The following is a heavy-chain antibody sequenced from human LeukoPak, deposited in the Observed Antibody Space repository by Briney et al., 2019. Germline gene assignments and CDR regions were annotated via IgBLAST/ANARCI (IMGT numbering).Heavy chain of an antibody. CDR2: ISGTGNTI. Sequence: GGSLRLSCAASVFTFRDYYMSWIRQARGKGVEWVSYISGTGNTIYYTDSVKGRFTISRDNAKNSLFLQMNSLKTEDTAVYYCTVTGGLWGQGTLVTVSS. J-gene: IGHJ4*02. D-gene: IGHD3-10*01. CDR3: TVTGGL. CDR1: VFTFRDYY. V-gene: IGHV3-11*01.